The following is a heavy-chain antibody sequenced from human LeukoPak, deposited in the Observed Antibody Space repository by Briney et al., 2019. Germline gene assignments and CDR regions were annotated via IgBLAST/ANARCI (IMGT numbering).Heavy chain of an antibody. Sequence: PSETPSLTCTGSGGSISSYYWSSLRQPPGKGLEWIGYIYYSGSTNYNPSLKSRVTISVDTSKTQFSLKLSSVTAADTAVYYCARGKWELRLGMDVWGQGTTVTVSS. D-gene: IGHD1-26*01. CDR1: GGSISSYY. V-gene: IGHV4-59*13. CDR2: IYYSGST. CDR3: ARGKWELRLGMDV. J-gene: IGHJ6*02.